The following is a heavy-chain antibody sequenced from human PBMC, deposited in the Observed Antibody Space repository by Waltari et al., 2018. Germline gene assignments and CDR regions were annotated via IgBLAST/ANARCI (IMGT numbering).Heavy chain of an antibody. Sequence: QVQLVQSGAEVKKPGASVKVSCKASGYNFISYDLNWVRQATGQGLEWMGWLNPNSGNTGYAQKFHGRVTITGDTSISTAYMEVRSLTSEDTAVYYCARAGPESVDSTVWGQGTLVTVSS. CDR3: ARAGPESVDSTV. V-gene: IGHV1-8*03. D-gene: IGHD6-13*01. CDR1: GYNFISYD. J-gene: IGHJ4*02. CDR2: LNPNSGNT.